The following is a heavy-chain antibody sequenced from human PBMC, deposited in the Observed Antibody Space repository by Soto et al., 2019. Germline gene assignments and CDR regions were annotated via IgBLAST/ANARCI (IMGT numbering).Heavy chain of an antibody. CDR1: GYTFTTYG. Sequence: QVQLVQSGGEVRKPGASVKVSCKASGYTFTTYGISWVRQAPGQGLEWMGWINPNSGGTKYPQKFQGRVTMTRDTSISTVYMSLTGLKSDDTAVYFCARDLAKGGGSAGFDYWGQGTLVAVSS. CDR2: INPNSGGT. J-gene: IGHJ4*02. V-gene: IGHV1-2*02. D-gene: IGHD2-15*01. CDR3: ARDLAKGGGSAGFDY.